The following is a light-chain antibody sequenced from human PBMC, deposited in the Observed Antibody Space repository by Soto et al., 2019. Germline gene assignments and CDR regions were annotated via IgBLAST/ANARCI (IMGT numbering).Light chain of an antibody. Sequence: EIVLTQSPGTLSLSPGERATLSFSASQTVTSNYLVWYQQKPGQTPRLLIYGASSRATGIPDRFSGSGSGTDFTLTITGLEPADFAVYYCQQYGTSPITFGQGTRLE. CDR2: GAS. CDR1: QTVTSNY. V-gene: IGKV3-20*01. J-gene: IGKJ5*01. CDR3: QQYGTSPIT.